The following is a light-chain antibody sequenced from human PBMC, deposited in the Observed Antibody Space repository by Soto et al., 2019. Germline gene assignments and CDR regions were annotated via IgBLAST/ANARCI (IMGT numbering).Light chain of an antibody. CDR2: EVS. J-gene: IGLJ2*01. V-gene: IGLV2-14*01. CDR3: SSYTSRGTTV. Sequence: QSALTQPASVSGSPGQSITISCTGTSDDVGGYKYVSWYQHHPGKAPKRLIYEVSNRPSGVSNRFSGSKSGNTASLTISGLQAEDEGDYYCSSYTSRGTTVFGGGTKLTVL. CDR1: SDDVGGYKY.